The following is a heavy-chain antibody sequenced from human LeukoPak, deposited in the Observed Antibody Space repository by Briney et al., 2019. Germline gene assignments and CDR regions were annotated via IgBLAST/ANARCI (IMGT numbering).Heavy chain of an antibody. CDR1: GFTFSSYG. CDR3: AKDLYYYGSGSYLDY. CDR2: ISYDGSNK. D-gene: IGHD3-10*01. Sequence: PGGSLRLSCAASGFTFSSYGMHWVRQAPGKGLEWVAVISYDGSNKYYADSVKGRFTISGDNSKNTLYLQMNSLRAEDTAVYYCAKDLYYYGSGSYLDYWGQGTLVTVSS. V-gene: IGHV3-30*18. J-gene: IGHJ4*02.